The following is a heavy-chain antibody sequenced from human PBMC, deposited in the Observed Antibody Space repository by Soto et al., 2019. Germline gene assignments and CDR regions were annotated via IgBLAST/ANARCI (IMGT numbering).Heavy chain of an antibody. CDR3: ATVFEH. V-gene: IGHV3-74*01. J-gene: IGHJ4*02. CDR1: GITFSGFW. Sequence: VPLVESGGGSVQRGGSLRLPCVASGITFSGFWMHWVRQVPGKGLVWVARVDSAGSGTSYADSVKGRFTISRDNAKNTLSLQMDSLRVEDTAVYYCATVFEHWGQGIPVTVSS. CDR2: VDSAGSGT.